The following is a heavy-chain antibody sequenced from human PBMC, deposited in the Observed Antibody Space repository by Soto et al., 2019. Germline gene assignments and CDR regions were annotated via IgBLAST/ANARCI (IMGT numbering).Heavy chain of an antibody. J-gene: IGHJ6*02. CDR2: IYYSGST. Sequence: SETLSLTCTVSGGSISSYYWSWIRQPPGKGLEWIGYIYYSGSTNYNPSLKSRVTISVDTSKNQFSLKLSSVTAADTAVYYCARVRRWFGEGVMDVWGQGTTVTVSS. CDR3: ARVRRWFGEGVMDV. D-gene: IGHD3-10*01. V-gene: IGHV4-59*01. CDR1: GGSISSYY.